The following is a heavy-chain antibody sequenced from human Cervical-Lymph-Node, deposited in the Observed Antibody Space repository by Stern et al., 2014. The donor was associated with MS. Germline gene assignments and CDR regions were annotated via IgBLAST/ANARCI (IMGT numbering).Heavy chain of an antibody. Sequence: VQLEESGGGVVQPGRSLRLSCAASGFTFRSHGMHWVRQAPGKGLEWVAVIWSDGSNKNYADSVKGRFTISRDNSKNTLYLQMTSLRAEDTAVYYCARDSRTHYYDSSGYYADFWGQGTLVTVSS. CDR1: GFTFRSHG. V-gene: IGHV3-33*01. D-gene: IGHD3-22*01. J-gene: IGHJ4*02. CDR3: ARDSRTHYYDSSGYYADF. CDR2: IWSDGSNK.